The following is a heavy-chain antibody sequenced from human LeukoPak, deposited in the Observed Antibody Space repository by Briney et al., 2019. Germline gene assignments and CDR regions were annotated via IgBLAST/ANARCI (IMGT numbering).Heavy chain of an antibody. D-gene: IGHD6-19*01. CDR3: ARDGQWLVSRYSDY. V-gene: IGHV3-7*01. CDR2: IKQDGSEK. Sequence: PGGSLRLSCAASGFTLSSYWMSWVRQAPGKGLEWVANIKQDGSEKYYVDSVKGRFTISRDNAKNSLYLQMNSLRAEDTAVYYCARDGQWLVSRYSDYWGQGTLVTVSS. J-gene: IGHJ4*02. CDR1: GFTLSSYW.